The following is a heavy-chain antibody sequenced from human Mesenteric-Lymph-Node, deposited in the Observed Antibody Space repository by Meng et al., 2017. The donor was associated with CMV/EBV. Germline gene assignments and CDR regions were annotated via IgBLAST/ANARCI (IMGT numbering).Heavy chain of an antibody. CDR2: IIPILGIA. D-gene: IGHD1-26*01. Sequence: SVKVSCKASGGTFSSYAISWVRQAPGQGLEWMGGIIPILGIANYAQKFQGRVTITADKSTSTAYMELSSLRSEDTAVYYCATKVGAGLIDYWGQGTLVTVSS. CDR3: ATKVGAGLIDY. CDR1: GGTFSSYA. J-gene: IGHJ4*02. V-gene: IGHV1-69*10.